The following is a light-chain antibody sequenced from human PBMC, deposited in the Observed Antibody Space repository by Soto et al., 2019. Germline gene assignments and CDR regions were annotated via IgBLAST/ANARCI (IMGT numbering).Light chain of an antibody. Sequence: EIVMTQSPATLSVSPGERATLSCRASQSVSSSLTWYQQQPGQAPRLLIYGASTRATGIPDRFSGSGSGTEFTLTISSLQPEDFAVYYCQQYKNWPPLTFGGGTKVDIK. J-gene: IGKJ4*01. V-gene: IGKV3-15*01. CDR3: QQYKNWPPLT. CDR1: QSVSSS. CDR2: GAS.